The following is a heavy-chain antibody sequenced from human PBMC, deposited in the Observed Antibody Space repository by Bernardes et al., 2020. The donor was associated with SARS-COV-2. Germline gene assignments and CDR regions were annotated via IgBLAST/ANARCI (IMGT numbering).Heavy chain of an antibody. J-gene: IGHJ6*02. V-gene: IGHV3-33*01. CDR1: GFTFSSYG. CDR2: IWYDGSNK. Sequence: GGSLRLSCAASGFTFSSYGMHWVRQAPGKGLEWVAVIWYDGSNKYYADSVKGRFTISRDNSKNTLYLQMNSLRAEDTAVYYCAREGFVRYCSGGSCYLGYYYGMDVWGQGTTVTVSS. CDR3: AREGFVRYCSGGSCYLGYYYGMDV. D-gene: IGHD2-15*01.